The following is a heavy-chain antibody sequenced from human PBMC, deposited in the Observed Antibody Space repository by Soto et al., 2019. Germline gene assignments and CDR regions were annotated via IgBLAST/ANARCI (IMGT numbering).Heavy chain of an antibody. J-gene: IGHJ4*02. CDR1: GFTFSRYW. CDR3: ARGGHIDY. V-gene: IGHV3-7*04. CDR2: INEDGSEE. Sequence: GGSLRLSCAASGFTFSRYWMSWVRQAPGKGLEWVANINEDGSEENYLDSVKGRFTISRDNAKTSLYLLMNSLRAEDTAVYYCARGGHIDYSGQGILVTVSS.